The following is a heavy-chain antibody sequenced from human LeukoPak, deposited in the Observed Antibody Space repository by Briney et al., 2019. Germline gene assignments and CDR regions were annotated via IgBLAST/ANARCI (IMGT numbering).Heavy chain of an antibody. CDR2: INPNSGGT. Sequence: ASVKVSCKASGYTFTSYGISWVRQAPGQGLEWMGWINPNSGGTNYAQKFQGRVTMARDTSISTAYMELSRLRSDDTAVYYCARDVVVAAPGYYMDVWGKGTTVTVSS. V-gene: IGHV1-2*02. CDR1: GYTFTSYG. D-gene: IGHD2-15*01. J-gene: IGHJ6*03. CDR3: ARDVVVAAPGYYMDV.